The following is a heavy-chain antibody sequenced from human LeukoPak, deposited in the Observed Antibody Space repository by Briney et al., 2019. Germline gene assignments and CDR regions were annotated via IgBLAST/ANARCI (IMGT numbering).Heavy chain of an antibody. V-gene: IGHV3-11*06. Sequence: GGSLRLSCTASGFVFSDYYMTWIRQTPGTGLEWLSYISTTSAYTNYADSVRGRFTISRDNAKNSLYLQMNSLRAEDTAVYYCARASRQRVRYSDYWGEGTVVTVSS. D-gene: IGHD3-10*02. CDR2: ISTTSAYT. J-gene: IGHJ4*02. CDR1: GFVFSDYY. CDR3: ARASRQRVRYSDY.